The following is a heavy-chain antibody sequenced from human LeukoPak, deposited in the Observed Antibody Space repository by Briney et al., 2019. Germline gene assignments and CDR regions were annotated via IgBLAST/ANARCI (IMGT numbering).Heavy chain of an antibody. J-gene: IGHJ4*02. D-gene: IGHD1-14*01. CDR3: TRDRSRAEDD. V-gene: IGHV3-7*01. CDR2: INQGGSDK. Sequence: GGSLRLSCAASGFTFSGHWMSWVRQAPGRGLEWVANINQGGSDKYYMDSVKGRFTISRDNANNLLYLQMNSLRGEDTAVYYCTRDRSRAEDDWGQGTLVTVSS. CDR1: GFTFSGHW.